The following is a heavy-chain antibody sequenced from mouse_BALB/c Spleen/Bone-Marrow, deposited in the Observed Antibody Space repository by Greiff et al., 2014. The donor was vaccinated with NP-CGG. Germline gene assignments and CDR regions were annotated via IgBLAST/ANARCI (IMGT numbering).Heavy chain of an antibody. V-gene: IGHV1-14*01. J-gene: IGHJ4*01. D-gene: IGHD2-4*01. CDR3: AREGGLRRGEYYAMDY. CDR1: GYTFTAYV. CDR2: INPYNDGT. Sequence: EVQLQESGPELVKPGASVKMSCKASGYTFTAYVMHWVKQKPGQGLEWIGYINPYNDGTKYNEMFKGKATLTSDKSSSTAYMELSSLTSEDSAVYYCAREGGLRRGEYYAMDYWGQGTSVTVSS.